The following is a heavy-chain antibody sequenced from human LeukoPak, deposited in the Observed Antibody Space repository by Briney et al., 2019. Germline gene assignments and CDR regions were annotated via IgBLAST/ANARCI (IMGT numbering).Heavy chain of an antibody. Sequence: GASVKVSCEASGYTFTSYYMHWVRQAPGQGLEWMGIINPSGGSTSYAQKFQGRVTMTRDTSTSTVYMELSSLRSEDTAVYYCARGAVTTVTTGPFNYWGQGTLVTVSS. D-gene: IGHD4-17*01. V-gene: IGHV1-46*01. CDR1: GYTFTSYY. J-gene: IGHJ4*02. CDR2: INPSGGST. CDR3: ARGAVTTVTTGPFNY.